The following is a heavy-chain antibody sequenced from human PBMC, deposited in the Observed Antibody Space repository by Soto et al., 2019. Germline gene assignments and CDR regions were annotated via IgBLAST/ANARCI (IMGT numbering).Heavy chain of an antibody. CDR2: IYHSGST. CDR3: ARVPSP. J-gene: IGHJ5*02. Sequence: QLQLQESGSGLVKPSQTLSLTCAVSGGSISSGGYSWSWIRQPPGKGLEWIGYIYHSGSTYYSPSRKSRVTISVDRPNHQFSLTLSSVTAADTAVYYCARVPSPWGQGTLVTVSS. V-gene: IGHV4-30-2*01. CDR1: GGSISSGGYS.